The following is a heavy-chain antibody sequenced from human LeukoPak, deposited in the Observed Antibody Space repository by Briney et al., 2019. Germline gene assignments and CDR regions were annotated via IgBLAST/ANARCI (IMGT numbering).Heavy chain of an antibody. CDR1: GYTLTGYY. CDR2: INPNSGGT. CDR3: ARVGQRLWFGEFPFDY. D-gene: IGHD3-10*01. V-gene: IGHV1-2*02. Sequence: ASVTVSCKASGYTLTGYYMHWVRQAPGQGLEWMGWINPNSGGTNYAQKFQGRVTMTRDTSISTAYMELSRLRSDDTAVYYCARVGQRLWFGEFPFDYWGQGTLVTVSS. J-gene: IGHJ4*02.